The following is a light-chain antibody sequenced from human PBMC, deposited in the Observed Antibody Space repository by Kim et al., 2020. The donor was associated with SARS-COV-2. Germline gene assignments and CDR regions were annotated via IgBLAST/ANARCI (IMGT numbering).Light chain of an antibody. CDR3: QQSYNTPYT. CDR1: QSISTY. Sequence: SASVGNRVTIPDRASQSISTYLNWYTQKPGKAPKLLMYASSTLQSGVPSRFSGSGSGTDFTLTINSLQPEDFATYYCQQSYNTPYTFGQGTKLEIK. J-gene: IGKJ2*01. CDR2: ASS. V-gene: IGKV1-39*01.